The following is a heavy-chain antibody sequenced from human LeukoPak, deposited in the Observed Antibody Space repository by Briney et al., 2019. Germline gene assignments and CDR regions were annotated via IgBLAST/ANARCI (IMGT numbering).Heavy chain of an antibody. V-gene: IGHV3-48*04. D-gene: IGHD5-24*01. Sequence: GGSLRLSCAASGFTISSYSMNWVRQAPGKGLEWVSYISSSGNTIDYADSVKGRFTISRDNAKNSLYLQMNSLRAEDTAVYYCARDQRNGYNYGAFDIWGQGTMVTVSS. CDR1: GFTISSYS. CDR3: ARDQRNGYNYGAFDI. J-gene: IGHJ3*02. CDR2: ISSSGNTI.